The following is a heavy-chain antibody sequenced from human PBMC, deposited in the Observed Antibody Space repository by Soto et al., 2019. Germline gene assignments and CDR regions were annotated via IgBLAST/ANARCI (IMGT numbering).Heavy chain of an antibody. CDR1: GGSISSSSYY. CDR2: IYYSGST. Sequence: PSETLSLTCILSGGSISSSSYYWGWIRHRPGKGLELIGSIYYSGSTYYNPSLKSRVTISVDTSKNQFSLKLSSVTAADTAVYYCARHNVLRYFDWLLYDYWGRGTLVTVS. J-gene: IGHJ4*02. V-gene: IGHV4-39*01. D-gene: IGHD3-9*01. CDR3: ARHNVLRYFDWLLYDY.